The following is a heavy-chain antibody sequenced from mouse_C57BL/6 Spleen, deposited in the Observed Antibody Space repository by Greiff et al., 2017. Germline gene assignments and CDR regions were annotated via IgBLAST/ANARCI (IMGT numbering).Heavy chain of an antibody. CDR2: INPSTGGT. CDR1: GYSFTGYY. Sequence: EVQLQQSGPELVKPGASVKISCKASGYSFTGYYMNWVKQSPEKSLEWIGEINPSTGGTTYNQKFKAKATLTVDKSSSTAYMQLKSLTSEDSAVYYGARGASITTVVDYWGQGTTLTVSS. V-gene: IGHV1-42*01. CDR3: ARGASITTVVDY. D-gene: IGHD1-1*01. J-gene: IGHJ2*01.